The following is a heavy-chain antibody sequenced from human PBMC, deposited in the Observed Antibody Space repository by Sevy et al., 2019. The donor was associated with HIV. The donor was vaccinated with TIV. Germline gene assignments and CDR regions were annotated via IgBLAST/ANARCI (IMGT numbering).Heavy chain of an antibody. CDR1: GFTFSSYE. J-gene: IGHJ5*02. CDR3: ARVDANYDKGFDP. Sequence: GGYLRLSCEASGFTFSSYEMNWVRQAPGKGLEWVSYISSSGTTINYADSVKGRFTISRDNAKNSLYMQMNSLRAEDTAVYYCARVDANYDKGFDPWGQGTLVTVSS. D-gene: IGHD3-22*01. V-gene: IGHV3-48*03. CDR2: ISSSGTTI.